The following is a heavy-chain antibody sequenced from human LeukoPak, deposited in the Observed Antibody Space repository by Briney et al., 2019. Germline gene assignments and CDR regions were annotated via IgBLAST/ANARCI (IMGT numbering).Heavy chain of an antibody. CDR1: GGSISSGSYY. CDR3: ARKWDL. Sequence: SQTLSLTCTVSGGSISSGSYYWSWIRQPPGKGLEWIGRIYTSGSTNYNPSLKSRVTISVDTSKNQFSLKLSSVTAADTAVYYCARKWDLWGQGTMVTVSS. J-gene: IGHJ3*01. D-gene: IGHD1-26*01. V-gene: IGHV4-61*02. CDR2: IYTSGST.